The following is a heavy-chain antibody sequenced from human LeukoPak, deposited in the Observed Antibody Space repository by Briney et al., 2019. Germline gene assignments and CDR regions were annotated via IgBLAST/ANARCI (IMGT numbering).Heavy chain of an antibody. Sequence: GGPLRLSCAASGFTYSGHWMSWLRQAPGKGLEGVANMKQGGGVQYNVDSVKGRFTISRDNAKNSLYLQMDSLRAEDTAVYERARDRGFGQADVWGKGTTVTVSS. D-gene: IGHD3-10*01. V-gene: IGHV3-7*01. CDR2: MKQGGGVQ. J-gene: IGHJ6*04. CDR3: ARDRGFGQADV. CDR1: GFTYSGHW.